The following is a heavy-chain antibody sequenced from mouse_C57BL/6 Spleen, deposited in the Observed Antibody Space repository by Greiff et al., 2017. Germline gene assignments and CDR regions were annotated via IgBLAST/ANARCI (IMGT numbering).Heavy chain of an antibody. V-gene: IGHV14-2*01. D-gene: IGHD3-1*01. CDR3: AKIASGMDD. CDR2: IDPEDGDT. Sequence: EVQLQQSGAELVKPGASVKLSCTASGFNINDYYMHWVKQRTEQGLEWIGRIDPEDGDTKYAPKFQGTATLTADTSSNTAYLQLSSLTSEDTAVXYCAKIASGMDDWGQGTSVTVSS. J-gene: IGHJ4*01. CDR1: GFNINDYY.